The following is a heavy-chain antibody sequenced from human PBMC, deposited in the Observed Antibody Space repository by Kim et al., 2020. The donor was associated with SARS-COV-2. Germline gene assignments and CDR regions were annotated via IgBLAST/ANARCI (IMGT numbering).Heavy chain of an antibody. J-gene: IGHJ6*02. CDR2: IIPIFGTA. V-gene: IGHV1-69*13. Sequence: SVKVSCKASGGTFSSYAISWVRQAPGQGLEWMGGIIPIFGTANYAQKFQGRVTIAADESTSTAYMELSSLRSEDTAVYYCATVVPAAMEYYYYYYGMDVWGQGTTVTVSS. D-gene: IGHD2-2*01. CDR1: GGTFSSYA. CDR3: ATVVPAAMEYYYYYYGMDV.